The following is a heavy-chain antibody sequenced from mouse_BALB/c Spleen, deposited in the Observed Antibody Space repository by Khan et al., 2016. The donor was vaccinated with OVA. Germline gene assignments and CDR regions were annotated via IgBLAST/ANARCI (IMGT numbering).Heavy chain of an antibody. CDR2: IWTGGGT. CDR1: GFSLTNYD. CDR3: VRRGHYYGSFYWYFDV. D-gene: IGHD1-1*01. J-gene: IGHJ1*01. Sequence: QVQLKQSGPGLVAPSQSLSITCTVSGFSLTNYDISWIRQPPGKGLEWLGVIWTGGGTNYNSAFMSRLSISKDNSKSQVFLKMNSLQTDDTAIYYGVRRGHYYGSFYWYFDVWGAGTTVTVSS. V-gene: IGHV2-9-2*01.